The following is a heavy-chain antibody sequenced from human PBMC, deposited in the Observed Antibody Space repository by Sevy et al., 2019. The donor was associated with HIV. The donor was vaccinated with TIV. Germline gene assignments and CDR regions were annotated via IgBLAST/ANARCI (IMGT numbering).Heavy chain of an antibody. V-gene: IGHV3-11*04. J-gene: IGHJ6*02. D-gene: IGHD4-17*01. CDR3: ARPRANYVDHYFFYAMDV. Sequence: GGSLRLSCTASEFTLSDYYMSWFRQAPGKGLEWISYITSSGIALYYADSVKGRFTISRDNFKNTLYLQMNSLTTEDTAVYYCARPRANYVDHYFFYAMDVWGQGTTVTVSS. CDR2: ITSSGIAL. CDR1: EFTLSDYY.